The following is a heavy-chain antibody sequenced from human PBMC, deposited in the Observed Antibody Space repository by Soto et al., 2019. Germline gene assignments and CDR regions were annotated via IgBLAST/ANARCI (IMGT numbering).Heavy chain of an antibody. Sequence: ASVKVSCKASGYTFTSYAMHWVRQAPGQRLEWMGWINAGNGNTKYSQKLQGRVTITRGTSASTAYMELSSLRSEDTAVYYCARDWLSLYYYGMDVWGQGTTVTVSS. D-gene: IGHD3-9*01. CDR1: GYTFTSYA. CDR2: INAGNGNT. V-gene: IGHV1-3*01. CDR3: ARDWLSLYYYGMDV. J-gene: IGHJ6*02.